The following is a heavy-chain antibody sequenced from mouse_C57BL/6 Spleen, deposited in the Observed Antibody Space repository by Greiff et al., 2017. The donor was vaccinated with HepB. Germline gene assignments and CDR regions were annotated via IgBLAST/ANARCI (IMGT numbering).Heavy chain of an antibody. Sequence: QVQLQQPGAELVKPGASVKLSCKASGYTFTSYWMHWVKQRPGQGLEWIGMIHPNSGSTNYNEKFKSKATLTVDKSSSTAYMQLSSLTSEDSAVYYWARKGRELGRDYFDYWGQGTTLTVSS. V-gene: IGHV1-64*01. J-gene: IGHJ2*01. CDR3: ARKGRELGRDYFDY. CDR2: IHPNSGST. D-gene: IGHD4-1*01. CDR1: GYTFTSYW.